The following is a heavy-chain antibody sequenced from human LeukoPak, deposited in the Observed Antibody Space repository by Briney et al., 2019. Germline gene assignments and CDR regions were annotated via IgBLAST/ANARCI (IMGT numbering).Heavy chain of an antibody. V-gene: IGHV3-30*02. CDR1: GFTFSDYG. J-gene: IGHJ4*02. Sequence: PGGSLRLSRAASGFTFSDYGMHWVRQAPGQGLEWVAFIRYDGSNEYYADSVKGRFTISRDNSKYTLFLQMNSLRAEDTAVYHCAKTKGYTFDYWGQGTLVTVSA. CDR2: IRYDGSNE. D-gene: IGHD5-18*01. CDR3: AKTKGYTFDY.